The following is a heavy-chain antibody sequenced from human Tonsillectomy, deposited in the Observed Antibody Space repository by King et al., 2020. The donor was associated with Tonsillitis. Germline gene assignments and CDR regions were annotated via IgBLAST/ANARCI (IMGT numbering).Heavy chain of an antibody. J-gene: IGHJ4*02. Sequence: QLVQSGAEVKKPGASVKVSCKASGYTFTGYYMHWVRQAPGQGLEWMGWIYPKSGGTKYEQKFQGRVTVTRDTSISTAYMELSSLRSDDTAVYYCARDRSGAFDYWGQGTPVTVSS. V-gene: IGHV1-2*02. CDR2: IYPKSGGT. CDR3: ARDRSGAFDY. CDR1: GYTFTGYY.